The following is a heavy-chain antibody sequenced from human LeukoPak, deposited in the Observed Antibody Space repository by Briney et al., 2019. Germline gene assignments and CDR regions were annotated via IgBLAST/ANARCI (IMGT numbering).Heavy chain of an antibody. V-gene: IGHV1-2*02. CDR3: ARGYYGSGQGY. J-gene: IGHJ4*02. CDR2: LNPNSGGT. CDR1: GYTFTGYY. Sequence: ASVKVSCKASGYTFTGYYMHWVRQAPARGLEWMGWLNPNSGGTNYAQKFQGRVTMTRDTSISTAYMELSRLRSDDTAVYYCARGYYGSGQGYWGQGTLVTVSS. D-gene: IGHD3-10*01.